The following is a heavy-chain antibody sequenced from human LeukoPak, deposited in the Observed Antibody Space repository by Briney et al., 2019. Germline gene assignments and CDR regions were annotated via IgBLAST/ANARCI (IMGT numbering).Heavy chain of an antibody. CDR3: ARFFYKAVDY. CDR2: INHSGST. D-gene: IGHD3-10*01. Sequence: SETLSLTCVVYGGSFSGYYWSWIRQPPGKGLEWIGEINHSGSTNYNPSLKSRVTISVDTSKNQFSLKLSSVTAADTAVYYCARFFYKAVDYWGQGTLVTVSS. J-gene: IGHJ4*02. V-gene: IGHV4-34*01. CDR1: GGSFSGYY.